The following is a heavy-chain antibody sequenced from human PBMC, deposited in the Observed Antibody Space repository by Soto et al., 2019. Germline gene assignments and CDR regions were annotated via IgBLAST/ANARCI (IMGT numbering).Heavy chain of an antibody. J-gene: IGHJ6*02. CDR3: ARERITIFGVVTTPLGYYYYGMDV. CDR1: GFTVSSNY. D-gene: IGHD3-3*01. Sequence: GGSLRLSCAASGFTVSSNYMSWVRQAPGKGLEWVSVIYSGGSTYYAGSVKGRLTISRDNSKNTLYLQMNSLRAEDTAVYYCARERITIFGVVTTPLGYYYYGMDVWGQGTTVTVSS. V-gene: IGHV3-53*01. CDR2: IYSGGST.